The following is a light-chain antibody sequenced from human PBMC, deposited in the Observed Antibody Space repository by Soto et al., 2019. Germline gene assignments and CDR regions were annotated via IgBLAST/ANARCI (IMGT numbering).Light chain of an antibody. CDR2: GAS. Sequence: EIVMTQSPATLSVSPGDRVTLSCRASERVGSNVAWYQHKPGQASRLLIYGASVRATGIPDRFSGSGSETEFTLTISSLQSEDFAVYYCQQWIRWTFGQGTRLELK. CDR3: QQWIRWT. J-gene: IGKJ1*01. V-gene: IGKV3-15*01. CDR1: ERVGSN.